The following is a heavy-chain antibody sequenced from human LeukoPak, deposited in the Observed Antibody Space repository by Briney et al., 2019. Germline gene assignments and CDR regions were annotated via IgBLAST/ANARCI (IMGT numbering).Heavy chain of an antibody. CDR2: IYHSGST. CDR3: ARDRGIAAAGTENYYYYYMDV. Sequence: SETLSLTCAVSGVSISSSNWWSWVRQPPGKGLEWIGEIYHSGSTNYNPSLKSRVTISVDKSKNQFSLKLSSVTAADTAVYYCARDRGIAAAGTENYYYYYMDVWGKGTTVTVSS. D-gene: IGHD6-13*01. CDR1: GVSISSSNW. V-gene: IGHV4-4*02. J-gene: IGHJ6*03.